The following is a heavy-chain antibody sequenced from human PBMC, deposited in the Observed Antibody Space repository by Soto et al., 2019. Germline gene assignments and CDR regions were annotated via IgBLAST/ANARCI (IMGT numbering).Heavy chain of an antibody. CDR3: VKDKYDSGSSMGNWFDP. V-gene: IGHV3-23*01. CDR1: GFTFSKYA. J-gene: IGHJ5*02. Sequence: EVQLLESGGDLVQRGGSLRLSCAAYGFTFSKYAMSWVRQAPGKGLEWVSSISAGGGTTYYADSVKGRFTISRDNSENTLYLRLNSPRADDTAIFYCVKDKYDSGSSMGNWFDPWGQGTLVTVSS. D-gene: IGHD3-10*01. CDR2: ISAGGGTT.